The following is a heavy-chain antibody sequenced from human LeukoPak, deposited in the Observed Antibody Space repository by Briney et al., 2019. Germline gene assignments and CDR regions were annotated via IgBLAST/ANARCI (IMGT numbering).Heavy chain of an antibody. V-gene: IGHV3-23*01. J-gene: IGHJ4*02. Sequence: GGSLRLSCAASGFTFSSYAMTWIRQAPGKGLEWVSTISGSGISTYFADSVKGRFTISRDNSRNTLFLQMNSLRAEDTALFYCAKGDNNILTGYYNSFDSWGQGTLVTVSS. CDR3: AKGDNNILTGYYNSFDS. CDR2: ISGSGIST. D-gene: IGHD3-9*01. CDR1: GFTFSSYA.